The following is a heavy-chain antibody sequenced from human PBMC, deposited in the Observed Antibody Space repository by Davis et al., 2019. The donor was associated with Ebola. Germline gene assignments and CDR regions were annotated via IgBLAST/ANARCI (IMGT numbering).Heavy chain of an antibody. J-gene: IGHJ4*02. V-gene: IGHV4-39*01. D-gene: IGHD6-13*01. CDR3: ASLRTVVAAARDFDY. CDR1: GGSISSSSYY. Sequence: SETLSLTCTVSGGSISSSSYYWGWIRQPPGKGLEWIGCIYYSGSTYYNPSLKSRVTISVDTSKNQFSLKLSSVTAADTAVYYCASLRTVVAAARDFDYWGQGTLVTVSS. CDR2: IYYSGST.